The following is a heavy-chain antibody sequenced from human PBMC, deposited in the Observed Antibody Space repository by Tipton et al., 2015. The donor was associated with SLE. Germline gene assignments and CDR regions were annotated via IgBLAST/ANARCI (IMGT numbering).Heavy chain of an antibody. CDR1: VGSFSGYF. J-gene: IGHJ5*02. CDR2: IYYSGST. V-gene: IGHV4-59*12. CDR3: ARVGWDLLWFGEYQPHNWFDP. D-gene: IGHD3-10*01. Sequence: TLSLTCAVYVGSFSGYFWSWIRQPPGKGLEWIGYIYYSGSTNYNPSLKSRVTISVDTSKNQFSLKLSSVTAADTAVYYCARVGWDLLWFGEYQPHNWFDPWGQGTLVTVSS.